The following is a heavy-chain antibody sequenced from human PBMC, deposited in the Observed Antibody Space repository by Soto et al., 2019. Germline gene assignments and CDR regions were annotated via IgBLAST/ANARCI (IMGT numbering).Heavy chain of an antibody. CDR2: IVPIFGTT. CDR1: GGSFSSYG. V-gene: IGHV1-69*13. J-gene: IGHJ6*02. CDR3: AADFFASFGYDYGMDV. Sequence: ASVKVSCKASGGSFSSYGVSWVRQAPGQGLEWMGGIVPIFGTTNYAQNFQGRVTITADEFTSTAYMELSSLRSEDTAVYYCAADFFASFGYDYGMDVWGQGTTVTVSS. D-gene: IGHD3-3*01.